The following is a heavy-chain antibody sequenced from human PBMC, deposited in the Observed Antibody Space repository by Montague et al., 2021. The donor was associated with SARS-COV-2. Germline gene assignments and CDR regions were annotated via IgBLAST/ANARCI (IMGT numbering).Heavy chain of an antibody. Sequence: SLRLSCAASGFTFSSYAMHWVRQAPGKGLEWVAVISYDGSNKYYADSGKGRFTISRDNSKNTLYLQMNSLRAEDTAVYYCARDFDDYGDWGAQTFDYWGQGTLVTVSS. CDR3: ARDFDDYGDWGAQTFDY. CDR1: GFTFSSYA. CDR2: ISYDGSNK. D-gene: IGHD4-17*01. V-gene: IGHV3-30*04. J-gene: IGHJ4*02.